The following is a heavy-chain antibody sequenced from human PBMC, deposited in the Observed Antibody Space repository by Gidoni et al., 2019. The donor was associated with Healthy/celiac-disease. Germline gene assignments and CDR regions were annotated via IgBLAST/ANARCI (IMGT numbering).Heavy chain of an antibody. V-gene: IGHV4-34*01. Sequence: QVQLQQWGAGLLKPSETLSLTCAVYRGSFSGYYWSWIRQPPGKGLEWIGEINHSGSTNYNPSLKSRVTISVDTSKNQFSLKLSSVTAADTAVYYCARWWGRSYYYYYGMDVWGQGTTVTVSS. CDR3: ARWWGRSYYYYYGMDV. D-gene: IGHD2-15*01. CDR2: INHSGST. J-gene: IGHJ6*02. CDR1: RGSFSGYY.